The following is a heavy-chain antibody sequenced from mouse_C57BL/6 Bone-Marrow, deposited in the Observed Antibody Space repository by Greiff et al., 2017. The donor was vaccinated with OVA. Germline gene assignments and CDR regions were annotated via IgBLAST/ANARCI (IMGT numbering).Heavy chain of an antibody. D-gene: IGHD2-2*01. CDR3: ARVWFGWLRRRGTWFAY. Sequence: VQLQQSGAELAKPGASVKLSCKASGYTFTSYWMHWVKQRPGQGLAWIGYINPSSGYTKYNQKFKDKATLTADKSSSTAYMQLSSLTYEDSAVYYCARVWFGWLRRRGTWFAYWGQGTLVTVSA. CDR1: GYTFTSYW. V-gene: IGHV1-7*01. CDR2: INPSSGYT. J-gene: IGHJ3*01.